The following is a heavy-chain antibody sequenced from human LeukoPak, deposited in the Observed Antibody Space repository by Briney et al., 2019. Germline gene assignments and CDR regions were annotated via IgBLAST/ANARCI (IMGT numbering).Heavy chain of an antibody. CDR3: ARAKRNGFDI. V-gene: IGHV3-48*01. J-gene: IGHJ3*02. CDR1: GFTFSNYS. CDR2: IRSSSSTI. Sequence: GGSLRLSCEASGFTFSNYSMNWVRQAPGKGLEWVPYIRSSSSTIYYADSVKGRFTISRDNAKNSPYLQMNSLRAEDTAVYYCARAKRNGFDIWGQGTMVTVSS.